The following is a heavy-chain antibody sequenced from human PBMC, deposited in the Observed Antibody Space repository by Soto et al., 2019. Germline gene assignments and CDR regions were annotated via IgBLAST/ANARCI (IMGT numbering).Heavy chain of an antibody. Sequence: QVQLVESGGGVVQPGRSLRLSCAASGFTFSSYAMHWVRQAPGKGLEWVAVISYDGSNKYYADSVKGRFTISRDNSKNTLYLQMNSLRAEDTAVYYCARTFSGYYLYYYYGMDVWGQGTTVTVSS. CDR3: ARTFSGYYLYYYYGMDV. CDR2: ISYDGSNK. CDR1: GFTFSSYA. V-gene: IGHV3-30-3*01. D-gene: IGHD3-22*01. J-gene: IGHJ6*02.